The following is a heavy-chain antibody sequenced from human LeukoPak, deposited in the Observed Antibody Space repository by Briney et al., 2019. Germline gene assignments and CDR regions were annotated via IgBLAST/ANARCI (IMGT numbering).Heavy chain of an antibody. CDR2: INPNSGGT. Sequence: GASVKVSCKASGYTFTAYYMHWVRQAPGQGLEWMGWINPNSGGTNYAQKVQGRVTMTTDTSISTAYMEVRRLRSDNTAVYYCARVRIGQQLDKYYYYAMDVWGQGTTVTVSS. D-gene: IGHD6-13*01. CDR1: GYTFTAYY. J-gene: IGHJ6*02. V-gene: IGHV1-2*02. CDR3: ARVRIGQQLDKYYYYAMDV.